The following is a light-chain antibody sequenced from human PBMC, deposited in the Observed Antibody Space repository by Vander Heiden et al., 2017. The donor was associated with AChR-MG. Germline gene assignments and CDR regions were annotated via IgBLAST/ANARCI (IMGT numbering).Light chain of an antibody. J-gene: IGLJ2*01. V-gene: IGLV1-47*02. Sequence: QSVLTQPPSASGTPGQRVTISCSGSSSNIGSSYVYWDQQLPGTAPKRLIYSNKQRPSGVPDRFSGSKSGTSASLAISRLRSEDEADYYCAAWDDSLSGVVFGGGTKLTVL. CDR2: SNK. CDR3: AAWDDSLSGVV. CDR1: SSNIGSSY.